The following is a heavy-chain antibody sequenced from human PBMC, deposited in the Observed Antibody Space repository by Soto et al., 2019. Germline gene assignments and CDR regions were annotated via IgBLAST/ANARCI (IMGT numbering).Heavy chain of an antibody. CDR2: IYYSGST. V-gene: IGHV4-31*03. Sequence: QVQLQESGPGLVKPSQTLSLTCTVSGGSISSGGYYWSWIRQHPGKGLEWIGYIYYSGSTYYNPSLNGRVTISVDTSKNQLSLKLRSVTAADTAVYYFARAPKGEYSSPPSLLKKNWFDPWGQGTLVTVSS. J-gene: IGHJ5*02. CDR1: GGSISSGGYY. D-gene: IGHD6-6*01. CDR3: ARAPKGEYSSPPSLLKKNWFDP.